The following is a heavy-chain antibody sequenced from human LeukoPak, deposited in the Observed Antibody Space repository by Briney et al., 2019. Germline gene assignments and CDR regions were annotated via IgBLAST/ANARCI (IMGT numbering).Heavy chain of an antibody. D-gene: IGHD1-26*01. CDR2: IYVIGTN. CDR1: GASISRYY. V-gene: IGHV4-39*01. J-gene: IGHJ4*02. CDR3: ARQVGATTLIDH. Sequence: SETLSLTCSVSGASISRYYWGWIRQPPGKGLEWIGSIYVIGTNYYNPSLQSRVTLSVDTSKNQVSLKLTSVTAADTALYYCARQVGATTLIDHWGQGTLVTVSS.